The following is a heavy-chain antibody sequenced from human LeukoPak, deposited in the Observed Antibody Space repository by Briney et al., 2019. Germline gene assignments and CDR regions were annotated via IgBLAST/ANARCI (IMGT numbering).Heavy chain of an antibody. CDR2: IYTSGST. CDR1: GGSLSTYY. J-gene: IGHJ5*02. V-gene: IGHV4-4*07. D-gene: IGHD5-12*01. CDR3: ARCSGNGYDYSWFDP. Sequence: SETLSLTCTVSGGSLSTYYWNWIRQPAGKGLEGIGGIYTSGSTNYNPSPKSRVTMSVDASKNQFSQKLSSVTAADTAVYYCARCSGNGYDYSWFDPWGQGTLVTVSS.